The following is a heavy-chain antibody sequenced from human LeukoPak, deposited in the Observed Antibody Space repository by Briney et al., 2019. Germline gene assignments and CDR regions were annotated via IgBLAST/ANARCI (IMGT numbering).Heavy chain of an antibody. V-gene: IGHV1-69*13. Sequence: SVKVSCKASGGTFSSYAISWVRQAPGQGLEWMGGIIPIFGTANYAQKFQGRVTITADESTSTAHMELSSLRSEDTAVYYCARDLGMTTVRFDPWGQGTLVTVSS. J-gene: IGHJ5*02. D-gene: IGHD4-17*01. CDR1: GGTFSSYA. CDR2: IIPIFGTA. CDR3: ARDLGMTTVRFDP.